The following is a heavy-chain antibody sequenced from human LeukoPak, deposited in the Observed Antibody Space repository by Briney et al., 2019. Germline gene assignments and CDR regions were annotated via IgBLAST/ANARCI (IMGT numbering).Heavy chain of an antibody. CDR3: ARSLIVVVPAAKVAFDI. J-gene: IGHJ3*02. CDR2: IYYSGST. CDR1: GGSISSYY. D-gene: IGHD2-2*01. Sequence: SETLSLTCTVSGGSISSYYWSWIRQPPGKGLEWIGYIYYSGSTNYNPSLKSRVTISVDTSKNQFSLKLSSVTAADTAVYYCARSLIVVVPAAKVAFDIWGQGTMVTVSS. V-gene: IGHV4-59*01.